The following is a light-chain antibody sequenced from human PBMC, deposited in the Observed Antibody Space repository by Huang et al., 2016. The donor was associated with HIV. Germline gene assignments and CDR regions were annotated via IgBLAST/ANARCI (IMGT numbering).Light chain of an antibody. CDR1: RRHLYSSNSTNY. J-gene: IGKJ4*01. V-gene: IGKV4-1*01. Sequence: DIVMTQSPDSLAVSLGEWATINCKSNRRHLYSSNSTNYLAWYKKRPGQPPNLLIYWASTRESGVPDRFSGGGSGTDFTLTITSLLAEDVAIYYCQQYYSLPLTFGRGTKVEIK. CDR3: QQYYSLPLT. CDR2: WAS.